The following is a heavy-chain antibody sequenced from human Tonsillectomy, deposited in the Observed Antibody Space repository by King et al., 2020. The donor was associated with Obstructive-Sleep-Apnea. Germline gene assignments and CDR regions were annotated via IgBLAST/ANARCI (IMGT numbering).Heavy chain of an antibody. V-gene: IGHV3-30*02. D-gene: IGHD3-22*01. CDR1: GFTFSSYD. J-gene: IGHJ4*02. CDR2: IRHDGSNR. Sequence: VQLVESGGGVVQSGRSLRLSCAASGFTFSSYDMHWVRQAPGKGLEWVAFIRHDGSNRYFADSVKGRFTISRDNSKNTLYLQMNTLRAEDTAVYYCAKDTYYYDTSGYSRHFDYWGKGTLVTVSS. CDR3: AKDTYYYDTSGYSRHFDY.